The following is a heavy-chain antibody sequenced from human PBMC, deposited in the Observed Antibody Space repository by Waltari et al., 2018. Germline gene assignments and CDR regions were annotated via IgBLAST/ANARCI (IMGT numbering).Heavy chain of an antibody. Sequence: DVLLVQSGAEMKRPGATVRVSCTVSGYIFTKYYIHWVKQAPGKGLEWMGLLDPDNSDTKHATAFRGRLTMTADTSRDTAYLELSSLRVDDTAVYFCARGGAYYGLDSWGQGTLVSVSS. CDR3: ARGGAYYGLDS. D-gene: IGHD1-26*01. CDR2: LDPDNSDT. V-gene: IGHV1-69-2*01. J-gene: IGHJ4*02. CDR1: GYIFTKYY.